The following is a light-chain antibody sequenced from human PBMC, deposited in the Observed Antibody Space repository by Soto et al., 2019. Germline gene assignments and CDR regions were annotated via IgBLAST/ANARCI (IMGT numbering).Light chain of an antibody. CDR1: QSVSSN. V-gene: IGKV3-15*01. Sequence: EIVMTQSPATLSVSPGERATLSCRASQSVSSNLAWYQQKPGQAPRLLIYGASTRATGIPARFSGSGSGTEFTLTITRLQSEDFAVYYCQQYNTWRFTFGPRTKVDIQ. CDR3: QQYNTWRFT. J-gene: IGKJ3*01. CDR2: GAS.